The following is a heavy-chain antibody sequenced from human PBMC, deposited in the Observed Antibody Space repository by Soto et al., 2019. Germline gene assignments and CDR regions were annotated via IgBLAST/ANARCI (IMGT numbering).Heavy chain of an antibody. CDR2: INHSGST. V-gene: IGHV4-34*01. CDR3: AGSIAVAGTGDY. J-gene: IGHJ4*02. Sequence: SETLSLTCAVYGGSFSGYYWSWIRQPPGKGLEWIGEINHSGSTNYNPSLKSRVTISVDTSKNQFSLKLSSVTAADTAVYYCAGSIAVAGTGDYWGQGTLVTVSS. D-gene: IGHD6-19*01. CDR1: GGSFSGYY.